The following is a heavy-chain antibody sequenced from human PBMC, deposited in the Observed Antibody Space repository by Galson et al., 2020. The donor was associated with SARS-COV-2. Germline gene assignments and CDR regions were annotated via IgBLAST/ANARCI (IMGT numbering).Heavy chain of an antibody. CDR1: GDSVSSNSAA. CDR2: TFYRSKWYN. CDR3: AREAYYYDSSGYYGDYYYGMDV. Sequence: SQTLSLTCAISGDSVSSNSAAWNWIRQSPSRGLESLGRTFYRSKWYNDYAVSVKSRITIHPDTSKNQFSLQLNSVTPDDTAVYYCAREAYYYDSSGYYGDYYYGMDVWGQGTTVTVSS. V-gene: IGHV6-1*01. D-gene: IGHD3-22*01. J-gene: IGHJ6*02.